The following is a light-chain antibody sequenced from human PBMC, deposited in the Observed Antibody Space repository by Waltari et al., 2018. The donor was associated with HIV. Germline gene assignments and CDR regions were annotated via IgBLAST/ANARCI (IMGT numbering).Light chain of an antibody. CDR3: QQYNNWPRT. CDR2: GAS. J-gene: IGKJ1*01. Sequence: VMTQSPATVSVSPGETATLSCRASQGISTKLVWYQRKPGQAPRLLIYGASTRATGIPARFSGSGSGTDFTLTISSLQSEDSAIYYCQQYNNWPRTFGQGTKVEIK. V-gene: IGKV3-15*01. CDR1: QGISTK.